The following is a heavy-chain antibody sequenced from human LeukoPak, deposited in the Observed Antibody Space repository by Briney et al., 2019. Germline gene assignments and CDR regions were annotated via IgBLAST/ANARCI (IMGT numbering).Heavy chain of an antibody. V-gene: IGHV4-39*07. CDR1: GGSISSSSYY. Sequence: KPSETLSLTCTVSGGSISSSSYYWGWFRQPPGKGLEWIGSIYYSGSTYYNPSLKSRVTISVDTSKNQFSLKLSSVTAADTAVYYCARAYDFWSGYYFASNPYYFDYWGQGTLVTVSS. CDR3: ARAYDFWSGYYFASNPYYFDY. J-gene: IGHJ4*02. CDR2: IYYSGST. D-gene: IGHD3-3*01.